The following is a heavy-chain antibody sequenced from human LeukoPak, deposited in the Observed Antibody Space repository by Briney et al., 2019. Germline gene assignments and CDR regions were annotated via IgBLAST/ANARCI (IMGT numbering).Heavy chain of an antibody. CDR2: IDDSDNT. CDR1: GGSISSGGYD. CDR3: ARHTVATPRAFDI. D-gene: IGHD5-12*01. V-gene: IGHV4-31*03. Sequence: SQTLSLTCTVSGGSISSGGYDWSWIRQHPGKGLEWIGHIDDSDNTYYNPSLKSRVTISIDTSKNQFSLKLSSVTAADSAVYYCARHTVATPRAFDIWGQGTMVTVSS. J-gene: IGHJ3*02.